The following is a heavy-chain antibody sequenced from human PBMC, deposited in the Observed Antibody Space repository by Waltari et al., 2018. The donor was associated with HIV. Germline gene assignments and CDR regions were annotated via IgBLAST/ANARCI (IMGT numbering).Heavy chain of an antibody. D-gene: IGHD3-3*01. J-gene: IGHJ4*02. CDR3: ATEGFWSGFRFDY. Sequence: DVYLVESGGDLVQPGGSLRLSCAVSGFPFRSYWMAWVRQAPGKGPEWVADINQNGTEKHYLESVRGRFNISRDNTGKLLFLQLSNLRAEDTAVYYCATEGFWSGFRFDYWGPGTLVIVST. CDR1: GFPFRSYW. CDR2: INQNGTEK. V-gene: IGHV3-7*01.